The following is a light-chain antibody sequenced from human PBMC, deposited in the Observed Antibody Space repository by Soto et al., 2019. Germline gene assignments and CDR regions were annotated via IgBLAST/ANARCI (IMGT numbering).Light chain of an antibody. CDR2: EAS. CDR1: SSDIGGYNY. J-gene: IGLJ1*01. Sequence: QSALTQPASVSGSPGQSITISCTGTSSDIGGYNYVSWYQQHPGKVPKLIIFEASTRPSGVSNRFSGSKSGNTASLTISGLQADDEADYYCSSFTTSTTLYVFGTGTKVTVL. CDR3: SSFTTSTTLYV. V-gene: IGLV2-14*01.